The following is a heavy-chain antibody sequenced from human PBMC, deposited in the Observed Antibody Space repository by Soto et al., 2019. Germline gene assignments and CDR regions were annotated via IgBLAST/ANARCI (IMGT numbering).Heavy chain of an antibody. CDR3: ARDLWGYCGTDCYPLDV. V-gene: IGHV4-59*01. J-gene: IGHJ6*02. Sequence: SETLSLTCNVSGGSISSYYWSWIRQPPGKGLEWIGYIYYSGSTNYNPSLKSRVTISVDTSKNQFSLKLSSVTAADTAVYYCARDLWGYCGTDCYPLDVWGQGTTVTVS. CDR1: GGSISSYY. D-gene: IGHD2-21*02. CDR2: IYYSGST.